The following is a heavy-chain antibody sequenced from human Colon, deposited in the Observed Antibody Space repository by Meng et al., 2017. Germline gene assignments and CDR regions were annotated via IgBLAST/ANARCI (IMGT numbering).Heavy chain of an antibody. CDR3: ARDLGNIVVEAPAGGYYYFDY. J-gene: IGHJ4*02. D-gene: IGHD2-15*01. CDR1: GGSSSSGSYY. V-gene: IGHV4-61*02. CDR2: IHTSRST. Sequence: SETLSLTCTVSGGSSSSGSYYWSWIRQPAGKGLEWIGRIHTSRSTNYNPCLKSRVPISADTAQNQFSLQMKSVTAADTAVYYCARDLGNIVVEAPAGGYYYFDYWGQGTLVTVSS.